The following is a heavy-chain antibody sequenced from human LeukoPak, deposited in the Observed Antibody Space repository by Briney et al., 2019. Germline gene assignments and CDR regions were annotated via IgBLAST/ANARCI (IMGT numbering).Heavy chain of an antibody. Sequence: GRSLRLSCAASGFTFSSYAMYWVRQAPGKGLEWVAVISYDGSNKYYADSVKGRFTISRDNSKNTLYLQMNSLRAEDTAVYYCARGHSSSEGGSFDYWGQGTLVTVSS. J-gene: IGHJ4*02. D-gene: IGHD6-6*01. CDR3: ARGHSSSEGGSFDY. CDR1: GFTFSSYA. CDR2: ISYDGSNK. V-gene: IGHV3-30*04.